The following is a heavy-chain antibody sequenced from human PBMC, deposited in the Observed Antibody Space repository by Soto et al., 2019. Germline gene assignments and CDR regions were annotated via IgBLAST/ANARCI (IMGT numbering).Heavy chain of an antibody. CDR3: ARASGRIYGMDV. J-gene: IGHJ6*02. Sequence: VSLKVSCKGSGYHFTSYWSSWVRQMPGKGLEWMGRIDPSDSYTNYSPSFQGHVTISADKSISTAYLQWSSLKASDTAMYYCARASGRIYGMDVWGQGTTVTVSS. CDR2: IDPSDSYT. V-gene: IGHV5-10-1*01. D-gene: IGHD6-19*01. CDR1: GYHFTSYW.